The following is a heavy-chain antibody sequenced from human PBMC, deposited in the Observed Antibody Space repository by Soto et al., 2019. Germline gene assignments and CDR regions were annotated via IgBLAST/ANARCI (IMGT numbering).Heavy chain of an antibody. D-gene: IGHD5-18*01. V-gene: IGHV2-26*01. Sequence: QVTLKESGPVLVKPTETLTLTCTVSGFSLSNARMGVSWIRPPPGKDLEWLAHIFSNDEKSYSPSLKSRLTISKDTSKRQVVLTMTNMDPVDTATYYCARILGRGIQLWLIGDYWGQGTLVTVSS. CDR1: GFSLSNARMG. CDR2: IFSNDEK. J-gene: IGHJ4*02. CDR3: ARILGRGIQLWLIGDY.